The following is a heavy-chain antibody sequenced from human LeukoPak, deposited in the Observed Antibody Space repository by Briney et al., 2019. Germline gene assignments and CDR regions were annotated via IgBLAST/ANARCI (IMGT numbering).Heavy chain of an antibody. CDR3: ARSWGTY. V-gene: IGHV3-7*01. CDR1: GLTFSSFW. D-gene: IGHD3-16*01. J-gene: IGHJ4*02. Sequence: GGSLRLSCAASGLTFSSFWMSWVRQAPGKGLEWVANIRQDGSEKYYVDSVKGRFTISRDNAKNSLYLQMNSLRAEDTAVYYCARSWGTYWGQGTLVTVSS. CDR2: IRQDGSEK.